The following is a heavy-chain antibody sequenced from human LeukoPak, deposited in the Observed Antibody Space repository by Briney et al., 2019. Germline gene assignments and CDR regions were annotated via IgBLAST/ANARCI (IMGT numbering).Heavy chain of an antibody. J-gene: IGHJ4*02. CDR2: ISGSGGST. CDR3: TKSRISFSGQADH. V-gene: IGHV3-23*01. CDR1: GFTFSSYA. Sequence: PGGSLRLSCAASGFTFSSYAMRWVRQAPGKGLEWVSAISGSGGSTYYTDSVKGRFTISRANSKNTLYLQMNSLRAEDTAVYYCTKSRISFSGQADHWGQGTLVTVSS. D-gene: IGHD5-12*01.